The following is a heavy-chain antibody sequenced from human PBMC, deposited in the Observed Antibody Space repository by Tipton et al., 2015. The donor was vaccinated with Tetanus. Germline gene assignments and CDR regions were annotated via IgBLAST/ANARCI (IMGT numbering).Heavy chain of an antibody. CDR3: ARHAGAGATIWGTDY. CDR2: IYNIGTT. D-gene: IGHD3-9*01. Sequence: LRLSCTVSGDSISSFHWSWIRQPPGKGLEWIGYIYNIGTTKYNPSLKSRVTILLDMSKNQLSLKLSSMTAADTAVYYCARHAGAGATIWGTDYWGQGTLVTVSS. J-gene: IGHJ4*02. CDR1: GDSISSFH. V-gene: IGHV4-59*08.